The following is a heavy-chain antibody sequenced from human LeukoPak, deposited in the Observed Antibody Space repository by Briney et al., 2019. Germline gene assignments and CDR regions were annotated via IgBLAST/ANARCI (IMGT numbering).Heavy chain of an antibody. Sequence: SETLSLTCTVSGGSISSSSYYWGWIRQPPGKGLEWIGSIYYSGSTYYNPSLKSRVTISVDTSKNQFSLKLSSVTAADTAVYYCARGDYFIDFWGQGTLVTVSS. CDR1: GGSISSSSYY. CDR3: ARGDYFIDF. V-gene: IGHV4-39*01. J-gene: IGHJ4*02. D-gene: IGHD2/OR15-2a*01. CDR2: IYYSGST.